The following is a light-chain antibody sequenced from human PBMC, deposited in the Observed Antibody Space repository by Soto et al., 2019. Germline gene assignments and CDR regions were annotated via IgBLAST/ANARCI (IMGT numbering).Light chain of an antibody. CDR1: QSIDTH. Sequence: DIRMTQSPSSLSASVGDRVTIACRASQSIDTHLNWYQQHPGKAPNALIYEASNLQSGVPSRFSVSGSGTDLTLTISGLQPDDSATYDCQQTYSPPATCGQGTKVEIK. CDR3: QQTYSPPAT. CDR2: EAS. J-gene: IGKJ1*01. V-gene: IGKV1-39*01.